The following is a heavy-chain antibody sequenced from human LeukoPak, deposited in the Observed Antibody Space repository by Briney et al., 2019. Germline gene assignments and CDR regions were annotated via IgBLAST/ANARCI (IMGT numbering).Heavy chain of an antibody. CDR1: GGFFSGYY. CDR3: ARRNEWLVRGGYYYGMDV. Sequence: SETLSLTCTVYGGFFSGYYWSWIRQPPGKGLEWIGEINHSGSTNYNPSLKSRVTISVDTSKNQFSPKLSSVTAADTAVYYCARRNEWLVRGGYYYGMDVWGQGTTVTVSS. J-gene: IGHJ6*02. D-gene: IGHD6-19*01. CDR2: INHSGST. V-gene: IGHV4-34*01.